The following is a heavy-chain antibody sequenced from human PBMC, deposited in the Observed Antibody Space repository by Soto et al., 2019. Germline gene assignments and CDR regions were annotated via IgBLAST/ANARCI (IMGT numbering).Heavy chain of an antibody. J-gene: IGHJ6*02. Sequence: SQTLPLTCAVSGGSISRGGYSWSLIRQTPGKGLEWIGYIYHSGSTYYNPSLKSRVTISVDRSKNQFSLKLSSVTAADTAVYYCARAQLWFGESEFYYYGMDVWGQGTTVT. CDR1: GGSISRGGYS. D-gene: IGHD3-10*01. CDR2: IYHSGST. CDR3: ARAQLWFGESEFYYYGMDV. V-gene: IGHV4-30-2*01.